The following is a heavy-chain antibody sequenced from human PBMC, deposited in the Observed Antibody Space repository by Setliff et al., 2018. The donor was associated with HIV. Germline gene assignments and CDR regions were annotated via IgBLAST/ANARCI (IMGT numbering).Heavy chain of an antibody. CDR2: IIPIIGTT. CDR1: GGTLNSHA. CDR3: ARSRAGGQNQIPDSFHM. D-gene: IGHD6-25*01. V-gene: IGHV1-69*06. Sequence: GASVKVSCKASGGTLNSHAINWVRQAPGQGLEWMGGIIPIIGTTNYAQRFQGRVTMTEDTSTDTALMELSSLRSEDTAVYYCARSRAGGQNQIPDSFHMWGQGTMVTVSS. J-gene: IGHJ3*02.